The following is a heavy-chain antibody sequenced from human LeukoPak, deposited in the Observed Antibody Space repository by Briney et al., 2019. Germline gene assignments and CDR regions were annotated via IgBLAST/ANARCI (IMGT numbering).Heavy chain of an antibody. J-gene: IGHJ3*02. CDR3: ARPGIHDNNTWYDAFDI. CDR1: GFTFSNAW. D-gene: IGHD6-13*01. CDR2: ISGSGGST. Sequence: PGGSLRLSCAASGFTFSNAWMSWVRQAPGKGLEWVSAISGSGGSTYYADSVKGRFTISRDNSKNTLYLQMNTLRGGDTAVYYCARPGIHDNNTWYDAFDIWGQGTKVTVSS. V-gene: IGHV3-23*01.